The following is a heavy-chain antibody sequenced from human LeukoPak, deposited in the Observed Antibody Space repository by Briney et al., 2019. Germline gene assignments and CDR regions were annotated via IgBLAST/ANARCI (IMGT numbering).Heavy chain of an antibody. Sequence: KSGGSLRLSCAASGFTFSNAWMSWVRQAPGKGLEWVGRIKSKTDGGTTDYAAPVKGRFTISRDDSKNTLYLQMNSLKTEDTAVYYCTTDTSQFRRGAFDIWGQGTMVTVSS. D-gene: IGHD1-1*01. CDR3: TTDTSQFRRGAFDI. CDR2: IKSKTDGGTT. CDR1: GFTFSNAW. V-gene: IGHV3-15*01. J-gene: IGHJ3*02.